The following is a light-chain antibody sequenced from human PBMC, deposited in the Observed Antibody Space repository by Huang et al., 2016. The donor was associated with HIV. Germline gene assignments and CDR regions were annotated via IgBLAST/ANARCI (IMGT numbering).Light chain of an antibody. CDR2: AAS. CDR1: QDISNS. CDR3: QQYYSTLYT. J-gene: IGKJ2*01. Sequence: DIRMTQSPSSLSASVGDRVTITCRASQDISNSLAWYQQKPGKAPKLLLSAASRLESGVPSRFSGTGSGTDYTLTISSLQPEDFATYYYQQYYSTLYTFGQGTKLKIK. V-gene: IGKV1-NL1*01.